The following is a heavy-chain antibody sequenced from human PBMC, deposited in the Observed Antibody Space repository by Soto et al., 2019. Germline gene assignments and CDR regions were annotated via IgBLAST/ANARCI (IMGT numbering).Heavy chain of an antibody. J-gene: IGHJ5*02. V-gene: IGHV4-59*01. CDR2: IYYSGST. CDR3: ARGKTPDIAWPNWFDP. CDR1: GGSFSGYY. D-gene: IGHD5-12*01. Sequence: PSETLSLTCAVYGGSFSGYYWSWIRQPPGKGLEWIGYIYYSGSTNYNPSLKSRVTISVDTSKNQFSLKLSSVTAADTAVYYCARGKTPDIAWPNWFDPWGQGTLVTVSS.